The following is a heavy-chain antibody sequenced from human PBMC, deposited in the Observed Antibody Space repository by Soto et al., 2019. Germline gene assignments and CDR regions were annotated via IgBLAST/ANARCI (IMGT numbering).Heavy chain of an antibody. Sequence: SETLSLTCTVSGGSVSSGGYFWSWLRQPPGEGLEWIGHIYNSGSTYSNPSLRGRVTISVDTSKSQFSLKLSSVTAADTAVYYCARGPSADKIDFWGQGTLVTV. J-gene: IGHJ4*02. V-gene: IGHV4-30-4*01. CDR1: GGSVSSGGYF. CDR3: ARGPSADKIDF. CDR2: IYNSGST. D-gene: IGHD3-3*01.